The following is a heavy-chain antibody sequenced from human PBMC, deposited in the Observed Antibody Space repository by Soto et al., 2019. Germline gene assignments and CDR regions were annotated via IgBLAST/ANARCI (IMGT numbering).Heavy chain of an antibody. V-gene: IGHV4-31*03. D-gene: IGHD2-21*01. Sequence: QVQLQESGPGLVKPSQTLSLTCTVSGGSISSGGYYWSWIRQHPGKGLEWIGYIYYSGSTYYNPSIKIRVTISLDTSRNQCSLKLSSVTAADTAVYYCAASCVGCGGFNYYGMDVWGQGTTVTVSS. CDR2: IYYSGST. J-gene: IGHJ6*02. CDR3: AASCVGCGGFNYYGMDV. CDR1: GGSISSGGYY.